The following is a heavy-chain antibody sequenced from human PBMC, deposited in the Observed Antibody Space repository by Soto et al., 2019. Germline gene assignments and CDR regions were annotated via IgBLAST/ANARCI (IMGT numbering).Heavy chain of an antibody. J-gene: IGHJ5*02. D-gene: IGHD5-18*01. CDR2: ISAYNGNT. V-gene: IGHV1-18*04. Sequence: QVQLVQSGAEVKKPGASVKVSCKASGYTFTSYGISWVRQAPGQGLEWMGWISAYNGNTNYAQKLQGRVTMTTDTSTSTAYMEVRSLRSDDTAVYYCARVSVDTAMGIPRNWFDPWGQGTLVTVSS. CDR3: ARVSVDTAMGIPRNWFDP. CDR1: GYTFTSYG.